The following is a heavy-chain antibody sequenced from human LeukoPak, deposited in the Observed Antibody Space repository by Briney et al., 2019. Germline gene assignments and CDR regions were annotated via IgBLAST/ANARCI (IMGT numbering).Heavy chain of an antibody. V-gene: IGHV4-38-2*02. CDR2: IYHSGST. J-gene: IGHJ6*03. CDR3: ARLSSSGYMDV. D-gene: IGHD6-13*01. CDR1: GYSISSGYY. Sequence: SETLSLTCTVSGYSISSGYYWGWIRQPPGKGLEWIGSIYHSGSTYYNPSLKSRVTISVDTSKNQFSLKLSSVTAADTAVYYCARLSSSGYMDVWGKGTTVTVSS.